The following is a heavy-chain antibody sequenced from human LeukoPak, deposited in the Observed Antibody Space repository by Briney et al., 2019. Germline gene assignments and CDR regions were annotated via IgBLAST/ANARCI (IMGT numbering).Heavy chain of an antibody. CDR1: GYTFTGYY. D-gene: IGHD2-2*01. J-gene: IGHJ4*02. Sequence: ASVKVSCKASGYTFTGYYMHWVRQAPGQGLEWMGWINPNSGGRNYAQKFQGRVTMTRDTSISTAYMELSRLRSDDTAVYYCARDLSGYCSSTSCLSYEFDYWGQGTLVTVSS. V-gene: IGHV1-2*02. CDR2: INPNSGGR. CDR3: ARDLSGYCSSTSCLSYEFDY.